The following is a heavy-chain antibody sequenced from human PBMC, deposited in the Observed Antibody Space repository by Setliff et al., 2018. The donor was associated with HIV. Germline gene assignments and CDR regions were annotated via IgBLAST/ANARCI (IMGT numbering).Heavy chain of an antibody. J-gene: IGHJ3*02. CDR2: IYYSGRT. CDR3: ARESLAAFDI. Sequence: GSLRLSCATSRFSFSTSWMTWVRQTPGKGLEWIGHIYYSGRTNYNPSLNSRVTISIDTSKNHFSLKLTSVTAADTAIYYCARESLAAFDIWGQGTLVTVSS. V-gene: IGHV4-59*01. CDR1: RFSFSTSW.